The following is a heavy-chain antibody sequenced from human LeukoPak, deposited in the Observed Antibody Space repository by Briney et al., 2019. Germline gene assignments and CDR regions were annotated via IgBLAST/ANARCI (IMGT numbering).Heavy chain of an antibody. CDR3: ARVTTYGPYHDY. CDR2: INSDWTTI. D-gene: IGHD3-10*01. V-gene: IGHV3-74*01. CDR1: GFTFSNYW. Sequence: PGGSLRLSCAASGFTFSNYWIHWVRQAPGKGLVWVSRINSDWTTIAYADSVKGRFTISRDNARNTLSLQMNSLRDEDTAVYYCARVTTYGPYHDYWGQGTLVTVSS. J-gene: IGHJ4*02.